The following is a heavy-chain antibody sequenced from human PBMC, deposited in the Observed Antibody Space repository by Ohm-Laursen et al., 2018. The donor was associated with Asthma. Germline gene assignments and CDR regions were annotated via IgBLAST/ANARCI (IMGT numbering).Heavy chain of an antibody. D-gene: IGHD3-22*01. CDR3: ARGTFYYESTGYYFFDH. CDR1: GDSISSGNNY. CDR2: IYYSGIT. J-gene: IGHJ4*02. Sequence: TLSLTCTASGDSISSGNNYWSWIRQHPGKGLEWIGYIYYSGITYSNPSLRSRVSISVDTSKNQFSLNLTPVTAADTAVYYCARGTFYYESTGYYFFDHWGQGALVTVSS. V-gene: IGHV4-31*03.